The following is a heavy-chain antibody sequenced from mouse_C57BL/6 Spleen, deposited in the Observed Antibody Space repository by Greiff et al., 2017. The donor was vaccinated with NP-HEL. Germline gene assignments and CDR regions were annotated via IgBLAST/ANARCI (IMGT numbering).Heavy chain of an antibody. V-gene: IGHV1-15*01. D-gene: IGHD4-1*01. Sequence: ESGAELVRPGASVTLSCKASGYTFTDYEMHWVKQTPVHGLEWIGAIDPETGGTAYNQKFKGKAILTADKSSSTAYMELRSLTSEDSAVYYCTRSRTGTYYWGQGTTLTVSS. CDR3: TRSRTGTYY. CDR1: GYTFTDYE. J-gene: IGHJ2*01. CDR2: IDPETGGT.